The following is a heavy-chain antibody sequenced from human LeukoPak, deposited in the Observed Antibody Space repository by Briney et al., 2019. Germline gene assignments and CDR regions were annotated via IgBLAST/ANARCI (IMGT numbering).Heavy chain of an antibody. J-gene: IGHJ6*03. CDR1: GFTFSDYY. CDR2: ISSSGSTI. V-gene: IGHV3-11*01. D-gene: IGHD6-13*01. CDR3: ARSGYSSSWYPPVYYYYMDV. Sequence: GGSLRLSCAASGFTFSDYYMSWIRQAPGKGLEWVSYISSSGSTIYYADSVKGRFTISRDNAKNSLYLQMNSLRAEDTAVYYCARSGYSSSWYPPVYYYYMDVWGKGTTVTVSS.